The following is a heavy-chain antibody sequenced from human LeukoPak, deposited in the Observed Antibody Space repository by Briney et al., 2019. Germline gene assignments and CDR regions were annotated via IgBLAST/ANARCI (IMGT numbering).Heavy chain of an antibody. J-gene: IGHJ3*02. CDR1: GFIFSSYG. Sequence: GRSLRLSCAASGFIFSSYGMHWVRQAPGKGLEWVAVISYDGINKYYADSVKGRFTISRDNSKNTLYLQINSLRAEDTAVYYCAKFLRPYSSSHSDAFDIWGQGTMVTVSS. V-gene: IGHV3-30*18. CDR2: ISYDGINK. D-gene: IGHD6-13*01. CDR3: AKFLRPYSSSHSDAFDI.